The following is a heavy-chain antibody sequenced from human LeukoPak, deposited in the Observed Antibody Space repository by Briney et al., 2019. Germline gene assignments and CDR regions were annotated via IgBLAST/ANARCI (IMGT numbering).Heavy chain of an antibody. D-gene: IGHD6-13*01. CDR1: GFTFSDYY. CDR2: ISSSSSYT. V-gene: IGHV3-11*06. Sequence: GGSLRLSCAASGFTFSDYYMSWIRQAPGKGLEWVSYISSSSSYTNYADSVKGRFTISRDNAKNSLYLQMNSLRAEDTAVYYCARGKPEYSSSWHYFDYWGQGTLVTVSS. J-gene: IGHJ4*02. CDR3: ARGKPEYSSSWHYFDY.